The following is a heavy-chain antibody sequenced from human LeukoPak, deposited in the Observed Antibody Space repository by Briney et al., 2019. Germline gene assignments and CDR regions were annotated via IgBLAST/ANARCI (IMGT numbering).Heavy chain of an antibody. CDR2: ITWNGDER. D-gene: IGHD6-13*01. J-gene: IGHJ4*02. CDR3: ARVKGGIAAAGNYFDY. Sequence: GGSLTLSCAASGFTFDDYAMHWVRQVPGKGLEWISFITWNGDERHYADSVKGRITISRDNSKSTLYLQMNSLRTEDTAIYYCARVKGGIAAAGNYFDYWGQGTRVTVSS. V-gene: IGHV3-43*01. CDR1: GFTFDDYA.